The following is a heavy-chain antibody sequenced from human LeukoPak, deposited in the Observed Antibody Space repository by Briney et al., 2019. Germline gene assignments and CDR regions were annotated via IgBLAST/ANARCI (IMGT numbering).Heavy chain of an antibody. Sequence: GGSLRLSCAASGFTVSSNYMTSVRQAPGKGLEWVSVIHSGGSTYYADSVKGRFTISRDNSENTLYLQMDSRRAEEPAVYYCARITGAGEIDYWGQGTLVTVSS. CDR1: GFTVSSNY. D-gene: IGHD6-19*01. V-gene: IGHV3-53*01. J-gene: IGHJ4*02. CDR3: ARITGAGEIDY. CDR2: IHSGGST.